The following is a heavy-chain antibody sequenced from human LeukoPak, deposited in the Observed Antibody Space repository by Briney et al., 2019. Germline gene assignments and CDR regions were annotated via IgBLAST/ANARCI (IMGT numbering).Heavy chain of an antibody. Sequence: PGGSLRLSCAASRFTFSRYGMHWVRQAPGKGLEWVAFIRYDGSNKRYADSVKGRFTISRDNSKNTLYLQMNSLRAEDTAVYYCARDGVVVVPAAMNYYYYYMDVWGKGTTVTVSS. D-gene: IGHD2-2*01. V-gene: IGHV3-30*02. CDR2: IRYDGSNK. J-gene: IGHJ6*03. CDR3: ARDGVVVVPAAMNYYYYYMDV. CDR1: RFTFSRYG.